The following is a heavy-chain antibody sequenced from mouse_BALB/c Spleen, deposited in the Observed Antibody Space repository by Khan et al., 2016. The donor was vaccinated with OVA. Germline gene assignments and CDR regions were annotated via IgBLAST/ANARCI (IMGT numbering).Heavy chain of an antibody. CDR3: ARAYYRYDGYYAMDY. CDR1: GFSLTSYG. Sequence: QVQLKESGPGLVQPSQSLSITCTVSGFSLTSYGVPWVRQSPGKGLEWLGMIWGGGGTDYNSTLKSRLSISKDNSKSQVFLKMNSLQTDDTAMYYCARAYYRYDGYYAMDYWGQGTSVTVSS. V-gene: IGHV2-4-1*01. J-gene: IGHJ4*01. CDR2: IWGGGGT. D-gene: IGHD2-14*01.